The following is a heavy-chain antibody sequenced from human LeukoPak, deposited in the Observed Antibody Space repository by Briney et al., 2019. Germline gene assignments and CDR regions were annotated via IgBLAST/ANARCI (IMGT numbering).Heavy chain of an antibody. D-gene: IGHD3-16*01. J-gene: IGHJ6*02. CDR3: ARVMYYDYVWGSYPHPTTNLNNGMDV. V-gene: IGHV3-30-3*01. CDR2: ISYDGSNK. CDR1: GFTFSSYA. Sequence: PGGSLRLSCAASGFTFSSYAMHGVRQAPGKGGEGVAVISYDGSNKCYADSVKGRFTISRDNSKNTLYLQMNSLRAEDTAVYYCARVMYYDYVWGSYPHPTTNLNNGMDVWGQGTTVTVSS.